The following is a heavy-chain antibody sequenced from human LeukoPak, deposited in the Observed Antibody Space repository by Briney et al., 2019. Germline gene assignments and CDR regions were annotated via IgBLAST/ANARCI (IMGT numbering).Heavy chain of an antibody. Sequence: NPGGSLRLSCAASGFTFSDYYMTWIRQAPGKGLEWVSYISSGSSTIYYADSVKGRFTISRDNAKNSLYLHMNSLRAEDTAMYYCARDGGYYRFDPWGQGTLVTVSS. CDR2: ISSGSSTI. D-gene: IGHD3-22*01. CDR3: ARDGGYYRFDP. V-gene: IGHV3-11*01. J-gene: IGHJ5*02. CDR1: GFTFSDYY.